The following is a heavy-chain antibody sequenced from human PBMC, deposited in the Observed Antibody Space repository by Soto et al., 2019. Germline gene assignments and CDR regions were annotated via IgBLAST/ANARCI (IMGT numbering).Heavy chain of an antibody. Sequence: QLHLVQSGAVVKKPGASVTVSCSASGYPVTAYYMHWVRQAPGRGLEWMGGINPATGAAKYTQTFPGRVNMARDPSTRTVFKETDRPTSEDTAVFYWAGGGGVGVAGSAAFDMWGQGTLVTVSS. V-gene: IGHV1-2*02. CDR3: AGGGGVGVAGSAAFDM. CDR2: INPATGAA. J-gene: IGHJ3*02. D-gene: IGHD3-3*01. CDR1: GYPVTAYY.